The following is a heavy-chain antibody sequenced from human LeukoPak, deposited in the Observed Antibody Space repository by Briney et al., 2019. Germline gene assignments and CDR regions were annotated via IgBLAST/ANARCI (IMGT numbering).Heavy chain of an antibody. J-gene: IGHJ5*02. CDR1: GFTVSDSF. V-gene: IGHV3-66*01. CDR2: MYSGGKT. D-gene: IGHD3-10*01. Sequence: GGSLRLSCVASGFTVSDSFMIWVRQAPGKGLEWVSVMYSGGKTYYADSVKGRFTISRDNSKNTVFLQMNSLRVADTAVYFCARGGFRVSFATWGPGTLLTVSS. CDR3: ARGGFRVSFAT.